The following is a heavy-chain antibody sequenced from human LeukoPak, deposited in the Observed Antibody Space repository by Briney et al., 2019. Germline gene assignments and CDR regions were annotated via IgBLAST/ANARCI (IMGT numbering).Heavy chain of an antibody. J-gene: IGHJ4*02. CDR2: IYYTGST. CDR3: ASHGSSGHDPLT. V-gene: IGHV4-59*08. Sequence: PSETLSLTCTVSGGSISSYYWSWIRRPPGKGLEWIGYIYYTGSTSYNPSLKSRVTISLDTSKSQFSLRLTSVTAADPAVYYCASHGSSGHDPLTWGQGTLVTVSS. CDR1: GGSISSYY. D-gene: IGHD5-12*01.